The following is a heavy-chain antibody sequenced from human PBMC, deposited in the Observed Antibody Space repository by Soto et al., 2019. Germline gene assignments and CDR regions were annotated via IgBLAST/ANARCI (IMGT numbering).Heavy chain of an antibody. Sequence: QVQLQQSGAGLLKPSETLSLTCAVYGESFSGYIWTWIRQTPGKGLQWIGQINHSGSAYYNPSLKSRVTISVHTSNSQFSLKLSSVTAADTAVYYCARGLITGSHYSGGWYYFDSWGQGTQVTVSS. D-gene: IGHD6-19*01. CDR1: GESFSGYI. J-gene: IGHJ4*02. CDR2: INHSGSA. V-gene: IGHV4-34*01. CDR3: ARGLITGSHYSGGWYYFDS.